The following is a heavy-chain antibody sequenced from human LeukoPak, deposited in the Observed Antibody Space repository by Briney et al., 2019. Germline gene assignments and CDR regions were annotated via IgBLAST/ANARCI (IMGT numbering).Heavy chain of an antibody. D-gene: IGHD5-12*01. CDR3: ARDDSGYDPPFDY. CDR1: GYTFTGYY. Sequence: ASVKVSCKASGYTFTGYYMHWVRQAPGQGLEWMGWINPNSGGTNYAQKLQGRVTMTRDTSISTAYMELSRLRSDDTAVYYCARDDSGYDPPFDYWGQGTLVTVSS. J-gene: IGHJ4*02. CDR2: INPNSGGT. V-gene: IGHV1-2*02.